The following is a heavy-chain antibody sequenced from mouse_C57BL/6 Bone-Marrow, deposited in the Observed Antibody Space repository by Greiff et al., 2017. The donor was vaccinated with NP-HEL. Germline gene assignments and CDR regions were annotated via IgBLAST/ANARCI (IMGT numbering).Heavy chain of an antibody. J-gene: IGHJ4*01. V-gene: IGHV1-7*01. D-gene: IGHD2-12*01. Sequence: QVQLQQSGAELAKPGASVKLSCKASGYTFTSYWMHWVKQRPGQGLEWIGYINPSSGYTKYNQKFKDKATLIADKSSSTAYMQLSSLTYEDSAVYYCARSPYSALYYAMDYWGQGTSVTVSS. CDR2: INPSSGYT. CDR1: GYTFTSYW. CDR3: ARSPYSALYYAMDY.